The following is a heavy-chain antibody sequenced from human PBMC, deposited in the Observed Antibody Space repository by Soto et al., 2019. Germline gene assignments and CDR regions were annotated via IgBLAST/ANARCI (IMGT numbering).Heavy chain of an antibody. Sequence: QVQLVQSGAEVKKPGASVKVSCKASGYTFNSYGLTWVRQAPGQGLEWMGWVGYNGNTNFAQKLQGRVTMTTDTSTSTAYMELRSLRSDDTAVYYCARCITMIRGTINCWFDSWGQGTLVTVSS. D-gene: IGHD3-10*01. CDR1: GYTFNSYG. CDR2: VGYNGNT. CDR3: ARCITMIRGTINCWFDS. J-gene: IGHJ5*01. V-gene: IGHV1-18*01.